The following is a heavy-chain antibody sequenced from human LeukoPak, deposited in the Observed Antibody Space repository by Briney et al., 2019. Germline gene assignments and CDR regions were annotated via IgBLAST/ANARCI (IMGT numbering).Heavy chain of an antibody. J-gene: IGHJ4*02. CDR2: IYISGST. V-gene: IGHV4-61*02. D-gene: IGHD3-3*01. Sequence: PSETLSLTCTVSGASISSASYYWSWIRQPAGKGLEWIGRIYISGSTNYNPSLKSRVTISVDTSKNHFSLKLSSVTAADTAVYYCARDQDSGWPSFGFDYWGQGTLVTVSS. CDR1: GASISSASYY. CDR3: ARDQDSGWPSFGFDY.